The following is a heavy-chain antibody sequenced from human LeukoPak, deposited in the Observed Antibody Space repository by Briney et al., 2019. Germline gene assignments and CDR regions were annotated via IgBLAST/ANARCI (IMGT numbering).Heavy chain of an antibody. CDR3: ARHVYCSSTSCYHYYYYGMDV. D-gene: IGHD2-2*01. CDR2: IIPIFGPA. J-gene: IGHJ6*02. V-gene: IGHV1-69*13. CDR1: GGTFSRFA. Sequence: ASVKVSCKTSGGTFSRFAISWVRQAPGQGLEWMGGIIPIFGPANYAQKFQGRVTITADESTSTAYMELSSLRSEDTALYYCARHVYCSSTSCYHYYYYGMDVWGQGTTVTVSS.